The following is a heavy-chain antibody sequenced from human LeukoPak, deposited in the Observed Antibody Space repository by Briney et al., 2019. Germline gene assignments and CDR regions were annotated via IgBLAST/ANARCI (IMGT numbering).Heavy chain of an antibody. CDR2: IYHSGST. V-gene: IGHV4-38-2*02. D-gene: IGHD2-2*02. CDR1: GYSISSGYY. Sequence: SETLSLTCTVSGYSISSGYYWGWIRQPPGKGLEWIGSIYHSGSTYYNPSLKSRVTISVDRSKNQFSLKLSSVTAADTAVYYCAREGTVVVPAAIPYDAFDIWGQGTMVTVSS. J-gene: IGHJ3*02. CDR3: AREGTVVVPAAIPYDAFDI.